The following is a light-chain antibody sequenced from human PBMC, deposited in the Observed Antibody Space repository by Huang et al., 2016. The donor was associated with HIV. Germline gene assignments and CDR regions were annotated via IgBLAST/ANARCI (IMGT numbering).Light chain of an antibody. CDR1: QSVSSY. CDR3: QQRYNWPPT. J-gene: IGKJ4*01. V-gene: IGKV3-11*01. CDR2: DAS. Sequence: EIVLTQSPATLSLSPGERATLSCRASQSVSSYLAWYQQKPGQAPRLLNYDASNRANGIPARFSGSGSGTDFTLTISSLEPEDFAVYYCQQRYNWPPTFGGGTKVEIK.